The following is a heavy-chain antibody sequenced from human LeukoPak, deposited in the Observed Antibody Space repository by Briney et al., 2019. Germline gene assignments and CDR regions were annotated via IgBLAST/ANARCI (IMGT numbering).Heavy chain of an antibody. CDR3: ARVSLPPIYMDV. CDR1: GYTFTGYY. Sequence: ASVKASCKASGYTFTGYYMHWVRQAPGQGLEWMGWINPNSGGTNYAQKFQGRVTMTRDTSISTAYMELSRLRSDDTAVYYCARVSLPPIYMDVWGKGTTVTVSS. V-gene: IGHV1-2*02. CDR2: INPNSGGT. D-gene: IGHD2-15*01. J-gene: IGHJ6*03.